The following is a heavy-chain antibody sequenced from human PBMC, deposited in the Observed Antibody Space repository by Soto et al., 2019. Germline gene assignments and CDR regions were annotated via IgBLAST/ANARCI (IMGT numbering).Heavy chain of an antibody. D-gene: IGHD6-13*01. CDR2: ISSSGSTI. CDR1: GFTFSSYE. V-gene: IGHV3-48*03. J-gene: IGHJ4*02. Sequence: GGSLRLSCAASGFTFSSYEMNWVRQAPGKGLEWVSYISSSGSTIYYADSVKGRFTISRDNAKNSLYLQMNSLRAEDTAVYYCARSAGIAAAGSTSSRFDYWGQGTLVTVSS. CDR3: ARSAGIAAAGSTSSRFDY.